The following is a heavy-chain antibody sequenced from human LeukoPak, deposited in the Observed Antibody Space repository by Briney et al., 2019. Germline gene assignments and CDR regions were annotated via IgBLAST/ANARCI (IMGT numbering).Heavy chain of an antibody. CDR1: GFTFSSYW. D-gene: IGHD3-10*01. V-gene: IGHV3-74*01. Sequence: GGSLRLTCAASGFTFSSYWMHWVRQAPGKGLVWVSRINSDGSSTSYADSVKGRFTISRDNAKNTLYLQMNSLRAEDTAAYYCARHQNYYGSGSYLEWGQGTLVTVSS. J-gene: IGHJ4*02. CDR3: ARHQNYYGSGSYLE. CDR2: INSDGSST.